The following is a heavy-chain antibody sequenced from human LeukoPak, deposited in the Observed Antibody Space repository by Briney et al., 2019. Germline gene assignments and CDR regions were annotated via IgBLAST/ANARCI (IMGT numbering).Heavy chain of an antibody. CDR3: AAVVRSGSHNWFDP. CDR2: IYYSGST. CDR1: GGSISSSSYY. V-gene: IGHV4-39*01. J-gene: IGHJ5*02. Sequence: PSETLSLTCTVSGGSISSSSYYWGWIRQPPGKGLEWIGSIYYSGSTYYNPSLKSRVTISVDTSKNQFSLKLSSVTAADTAVYYCAAVVRSGSHNWFDPWGQGTPVTVSS. D-gene: IGHD3-10*01.